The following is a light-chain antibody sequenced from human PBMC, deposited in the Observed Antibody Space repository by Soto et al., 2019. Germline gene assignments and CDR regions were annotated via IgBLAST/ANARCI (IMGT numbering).Light chain of an antibody. CDR3: LQYYTYSWT. J-gene: IGKJ1*01. V-gene: IGKV1-8*01. Sequence: AIRMTQSPSSFSASTGDRVTITCRASQDIISYVAWYQQKLGKAPKLLIYGASTLQSGVPSRFSGSGSGTDVTLTISSLQSEDFASYYCLQYYTYSWTFGQGTKVEVK. CDR1: QDIISY. CDR2: GAS.